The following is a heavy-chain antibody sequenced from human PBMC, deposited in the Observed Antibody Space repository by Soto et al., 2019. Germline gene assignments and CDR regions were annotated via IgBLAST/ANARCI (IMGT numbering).Heavy chain of an antibody. CDR1: GFTFSNYG. V-gene: IGHV3-30*18. CDR2: ILNDGSNK. Sequence: PGGSLRLSCAASGFTFSNYGMHWVRQAPGKGLEWVAVILNDGSNKYYADSVKGRLTISRDNSKNTLDLQMNSLRPEDTAVYYCAKAKWDGYNYDALDIWGQGTKVTVSS. CDR3: AKAKWDGYNYDALDI. D-gene: IGHD5-18*01. J-gene: IGHJ3*02.